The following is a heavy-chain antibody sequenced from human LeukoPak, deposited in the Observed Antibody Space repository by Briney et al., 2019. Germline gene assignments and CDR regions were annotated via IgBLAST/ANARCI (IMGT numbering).Heavy chain of an antibody. Sequence: SLEGRLTISRDSSKNTVYLQVNSLRAEDTAVYYCARGKNYGDYEGNWFDPWGQGTLVTVSS. D-gene: IGHD4-17*01. J-gene: IGHJ5*02. CDR3: ARGKNYGDYEGNWFDP. V-gene: IGHV3-30*01.